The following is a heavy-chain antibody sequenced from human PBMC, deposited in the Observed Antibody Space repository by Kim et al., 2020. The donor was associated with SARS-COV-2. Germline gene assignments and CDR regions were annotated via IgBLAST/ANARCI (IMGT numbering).Heavy chain of an antibody. CDR1: GYTFTDYY. Sequence: ASVKVSCKASGYTFTDYYMHWVRQAPGQRLEWMGRINPNSGCTNYAQKFQGRCAMTRDTSISTAYMELSRLRSDDTVVYYCARGPPVWSGGYYFDSWGQGTLVTVPS. CDR3: ARGPPVWSGGYYFDS. J-gene: IGHJ4*02. D-gene: IGHD3-10*01. CDR2: INPNSGCT. V-gene: IGHV1-2*05.